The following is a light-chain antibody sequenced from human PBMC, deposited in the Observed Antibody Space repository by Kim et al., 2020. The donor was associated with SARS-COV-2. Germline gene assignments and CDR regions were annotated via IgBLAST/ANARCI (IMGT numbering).Light chain of an antibody. J-gene: IGLJ2*01. CDR1: RSDIGSYNY. V-gene: IGLV2-11*01. CDR3: CSYAGYYTLV. CDR2: DVS. Sequence: QSALTQPRSVSGSRGQSVTISSTGTRSDIGSYNYISWYQQHPGKTPKLLINDVSKRPSGVPDRFSASKSGNTASLTISGLQAEDEADYYCCSYAGYYTLVFGGGTKLTVL.